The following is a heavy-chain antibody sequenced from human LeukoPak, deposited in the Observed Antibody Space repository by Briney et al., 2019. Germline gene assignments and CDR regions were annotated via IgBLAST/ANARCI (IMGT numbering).Heavy chain of an antibody. V-gene: IGHV4-39*07. CDR2: ISYRGST. D-gene: IGHD5-24*01. CDR3: ASIDGYNHGYYFDY. Sequence: PSETLSLTCTVSGGSITTSSYSWGWIRQPPGKGLEWIGTISYRGSTFYNPSLKSRVTISVDTSKNEFSLKLSSVTAADTAVYYCASIDGYNHGYYFDYWGQGTLVTVSS. CDR1: GGSITTSSYS. J-gene: IGHJ4*02.